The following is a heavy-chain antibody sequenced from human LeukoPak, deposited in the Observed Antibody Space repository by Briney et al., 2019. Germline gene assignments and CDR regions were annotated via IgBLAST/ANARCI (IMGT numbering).Heavy chain of an antibody. D-gene: IGHD3-10*01. V-gene: IGHV1-18*01. CDR3: ARATMVRGVITKSLFDY. CDR2: NSAYNGNT. J-gene: IGHJ4*02. CDR1: GYTFTSYG. Sequence: ASVRVSCKASGYTFTSYGISWVRQAPGQGLEWMGWNSAYNGNTNYAQKLQGRVTMTTDTSTSTAYMELRSLRSDDTAVYYCARATMVRGVITKSLFDYWGQGTLVTVSS.